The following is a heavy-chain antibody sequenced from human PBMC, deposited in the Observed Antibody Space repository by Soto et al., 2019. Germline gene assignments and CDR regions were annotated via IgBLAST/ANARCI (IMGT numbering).Heavy chain of an antibody. D-gene: IGHD1-7*01. CDR3: AREHWNYYFDF. CDR2: LYHDGTT. Sequence: LSLTCAVSGYYISSGYYWGWIRQAPGKGLEWIGTLYHDGTTYHNPSLERRVTMSVDMSKNHFSLKLTSVTAADTAVYFCAREHWNYYFDFWGQGALVTVSS. J-gene: IGHJ4*02. V-gene: IGHV4-38-2*02. CDR1: GYYISSGYY.